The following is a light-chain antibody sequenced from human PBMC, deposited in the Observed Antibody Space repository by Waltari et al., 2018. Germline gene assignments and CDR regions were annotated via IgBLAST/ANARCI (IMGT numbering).Light chain of an antibody. J-gene: IGKJ1*01. Sequence: DIQMTQSPSSMSASVGDRVSITCQASQDISIYLSWYHQKPGKAPKVLIYDASNLETGVPSRFTGSRSGTDFTFTISSLQPEDIATYYCQQYKDLPRTFGQGTKVEI. CDR2: DAS. CDR1: QDISIY. V-gene: IGKV1-33*01. CDR3: QQYKDLPRT.